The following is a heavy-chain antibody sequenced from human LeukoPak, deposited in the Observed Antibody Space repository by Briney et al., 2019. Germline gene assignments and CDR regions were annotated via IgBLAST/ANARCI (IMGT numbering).Heavy chain of an antibody. D-gene: IGHD5-12*01. Sequence: PGGSLRLSCAASGFTLSSYWMHWVRQAPGKGLVWVSRIRGDGSSITYADSVKGRFTISRDNAKNTPYLQMNSLRAEDMAVYYCTRDWRNGGYDLWGQGTLVTVSS. CDR2: IRGDGSSI. CDR3: TRDWRNGGYDL. J-gene: IGHJ4*02. V-gene: IGHV3-74*01. CDR1: GFTLSSYW.